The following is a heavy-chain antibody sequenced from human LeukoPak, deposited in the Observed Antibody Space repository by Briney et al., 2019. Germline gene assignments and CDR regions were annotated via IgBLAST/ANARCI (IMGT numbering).Heavy chain of an antibody. J-gene: IGHJ5*02. V-gene: IGHV3-21*01. CDR2: ISSSSSYI. Sequence: GGSLRLSCAASGFTFSSYSMNWVRQAPGKGLEWVSSISSSSSYIYYADSVKGRFTISRDNAKNSLYLQMNSLRAEDTAVYYCARRGALEMATIVSETWGQGTLVTVSS. D-gene: IGHD5-12*01. CDR3: ARRGALEMATIVSET. CDR1: GFTFSSYS.